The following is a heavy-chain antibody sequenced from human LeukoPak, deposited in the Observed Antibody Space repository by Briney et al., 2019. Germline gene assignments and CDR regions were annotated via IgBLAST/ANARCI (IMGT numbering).Heavy chain of an antibody. Sequence: ASVKVSCKASGYTFTGYYMHWVRQAPGQGLEWMGWMNPNSGNTGYAQKFQGRVTITRNTSISTAYMELSSLRSEDTAVYYCARASSGWYRGIIDYWGQGTLVTVSS. CDR2: MNPNSGNT. D-gene: IGHD6-19*01. CDR3: ARASSGWYRGIIDY. CDR1: GYTFTGYY. V-gene: IGHV1-8*03. J-gene: IGHJ4*02.